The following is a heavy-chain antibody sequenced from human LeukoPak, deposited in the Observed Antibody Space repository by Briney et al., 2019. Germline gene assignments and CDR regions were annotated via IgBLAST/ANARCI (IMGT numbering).Heavy chain of an antibody. V-gene: IGHV3-48*01. J-gene: IGHJ4*02. D-gene: IGHD5-24*01. Sequence: GRSLRLSCAASGFTFSDYSMNWVRQAPGKGLEWISYIGIDSGNTNYADSVKDRFTISGDKAKNSLYLQMNSLRVEDTAVYYCARDYKYAFDNWGQGTLVTVSS. CDR1: GFTFSDYS. CDR2: IGIDSGNT. CDR3: ARDYKYAFDN.